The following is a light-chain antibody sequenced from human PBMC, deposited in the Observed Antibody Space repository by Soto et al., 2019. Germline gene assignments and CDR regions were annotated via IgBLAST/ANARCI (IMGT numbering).Light chain of an antibody. J-gene: IGKJ1*01. CDR3: QHYNSYSEA. Sequence: DIQMTQSPSSLSASVGDRVTITCRTSQTISDYLNWYQHKPGKAPKLLISAASSLQSGVPSRFSGSGSGTDFTLTISSLQPEDFATYYWQHYNSYSEAFGQGTKVDIK. V-gene: IGKV1-39*01. CDR2: AAS. CDR1: QTISDY.